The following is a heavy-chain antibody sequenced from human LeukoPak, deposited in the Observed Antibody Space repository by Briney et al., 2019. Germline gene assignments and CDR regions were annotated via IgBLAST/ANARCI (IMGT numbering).Heavy chain of an antibody. CDR2: IIPILGIA. J-gene: IGHJ5*02. V-gene: IGHV1-69*04. CDR1: GGTLSSYA. CDR3: ARDTYCSGCSCYSWFDP. Sequence: SVKVSCKASGGTLSSYAISWVRQAPGQGLEWMGRIIPILGIANYAQQFQGRVTITANKSTSTAYMELSSLRSEDTSGYYCARDTYCSGCSCYSWFDPWGQGTLVTVSS. D-gene: IGHD2-15*01.